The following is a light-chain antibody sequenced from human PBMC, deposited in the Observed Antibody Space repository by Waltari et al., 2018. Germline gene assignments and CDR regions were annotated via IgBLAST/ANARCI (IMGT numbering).Light chain of an antibody. CDR2: AAS. CDR3: HQYGNSART. Sequence: VLTQSPGTLSLSPGERATLPCRASQRVANSYLAWYQQRPGQAPRLLIYAASSRATGIPDRFSGSVSGTDFTLTISRLEPEDSAVYYCHQYGNSARTFGQGTKVEIK. V-gene: IGKV3-20*01. CDR1: QRVANSY. J-gene: IGKJ1*01.